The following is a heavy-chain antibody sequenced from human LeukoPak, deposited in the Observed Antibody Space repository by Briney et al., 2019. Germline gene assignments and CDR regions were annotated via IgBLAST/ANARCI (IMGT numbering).Heavy chain of an antibody. CDR3: ARAAYGSGSYFDY. CDR2: IYYSGST. D-gene: IGHD3-10*01. J-gene: IGHJ4*02. CDR1: GGSISSGDYY. V-gene: IGHV4-30-4*01. Sequence: SQTLSLTCTVSGGSISSGDYYWSWIRQPPGKGLEWIGYIYYSGSTYYNPSLKSRVTISVDTSKNQFSLKLSSVTAADTAVYYCARAAYGSGSYFDYWGQGTLVTVSS.